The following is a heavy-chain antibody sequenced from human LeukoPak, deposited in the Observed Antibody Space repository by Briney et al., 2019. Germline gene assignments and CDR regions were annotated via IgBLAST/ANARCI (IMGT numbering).Heavy chain of an antibody. J-gene: IGHJ4*02. D-gene: IGHD6-19*01. V-gene: IGHV3-66*01. CDR2: IYSGGST. CDR1: GFTVSSNY. Sequence: RPGGSLRLSCAASGFTVSSNYMSWVRQAPGKGLEWVSVIYSGGSTYYADSVKGRFTISRDNSKNTLYLQMNSLRAEDTAVYYCARDGSSGWYWVDYWGQGTLVTVSS. CDR3: ARDGSSGWYWVDY.